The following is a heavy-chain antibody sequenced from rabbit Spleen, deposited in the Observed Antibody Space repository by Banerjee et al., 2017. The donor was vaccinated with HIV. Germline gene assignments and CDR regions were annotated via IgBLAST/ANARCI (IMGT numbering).Heavy chain of an antibody. V-gene: IGHV1S45*01. J-gene: IGHJ4*01. D-gene: IGHD6-1*01. CDR2: IDTGSSGFT. CDR1: GVSFTSNYY. Sequence: QEQLEESGGGLVKPEGSLTLTCTASGVSFTSNYYMCWVRQAPGKGLEWIACIDTGSSGFTYFASWAKGRFTISKTSSTTVTLQVTSLTAADTATYFCASAYSDVYFDLWGQGTLVTVS. CDR3: ASAYSDVYFDL.